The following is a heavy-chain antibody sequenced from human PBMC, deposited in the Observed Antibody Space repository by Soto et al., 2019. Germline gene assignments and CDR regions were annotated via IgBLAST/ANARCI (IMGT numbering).Heavy chain of an antibody. V-gene: IGHV4-34*01. CDR2: INHSGAT. D-gene: IGHD1-26*01. Sequence: TMRHPSTVVNETCRIYDWPRSRQPPGKGLEWIGEINHSGATNYNPSLKSRVTMSVDTSKKQFSLKLRSVTAADTAIYYCARGISHSYGWFDPLGQGTQVTVSS. CDR3: ARGISHSYGWFDP. CDR1: NETCRIYD. J-gene: IGHJ5*02.